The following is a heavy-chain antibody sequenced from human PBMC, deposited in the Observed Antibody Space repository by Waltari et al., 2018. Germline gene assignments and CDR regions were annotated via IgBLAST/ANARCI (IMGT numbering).Heavy chain of an antibody. CDR2: IRSKAYGGKT. Sequence: EVQLVESGGGLVQPGRSLRLSCTASGFTFGDYAMSWVRQAPGKGLEWVGFIRSKAYGGKTEYAASVKGRFTISRDDSKSIAYLQMNSLKTEDTAVYYCTRLGVVVTILNYYYYMDVWGKGTTVTVSS. CDR3: TRLGVVVTILNYYYYMDV. CDR1: GFTFGDYA. D-gene: IGHD2-15*01. V-gene: IGHV3-49*04. J-gene: IGHJ6*03.